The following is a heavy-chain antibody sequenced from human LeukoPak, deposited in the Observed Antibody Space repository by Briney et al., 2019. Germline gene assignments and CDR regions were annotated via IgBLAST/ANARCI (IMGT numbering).Heavy chain of an antibody. D-gene: IGHD3-10*01. J-gene: IGHJ4*02. CDR2: IYTSGST. Sequence: PSETLSLTCTVSGGSISSGSYYWSWIRQPAGKGLEWIGRIYTSGSTNYNPSLKSRVTISVDTSKNQFSLKLSSVTAADTAVYYCAGHRGAMVFDYWGQGTLVTVSS. CDR1: GGSISSGSYY. CDR3: AGHRGAMVFDY. V-gene: IGHV4-61*02.